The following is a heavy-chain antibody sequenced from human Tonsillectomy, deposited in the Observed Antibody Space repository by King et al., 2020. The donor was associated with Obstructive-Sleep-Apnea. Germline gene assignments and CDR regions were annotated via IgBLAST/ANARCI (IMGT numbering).Heavy chain of an antibody. CDR2: IYFSGST. CDR1: CGSVISGSYY. J-gene: IGHJ5*02. V-gene: IGHV4-61*01. D-gene: IGHD6-19*01. Sequence: QLQESGPGLVKPSETLSLTCTVSCGSVISGSYYWSWIRQPPGKVLEWIGYIYFSGSTNYNPSLKRRVTISVDTSKNQFSLKLSPVTAADTAVYYCAGGKSSGWYDHWGQGTLVTVSS. CDR3: AGGKSSGWYDH.